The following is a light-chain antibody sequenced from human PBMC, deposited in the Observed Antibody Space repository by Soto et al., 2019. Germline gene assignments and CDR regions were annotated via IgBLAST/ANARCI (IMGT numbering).Light chain of an antibody. J-gene: IGKJ1*01. V-gene: IGKV3-20*01. CDR2: GAS. CDR3: QHYGSSPTT. Sequence: EIVMTISACTLSLSPGERATLSCRASHSVTINYLAWYQQKPGQAPRLLIFGASIRDTGIPDRFTGSGSGTDFTLTISRLEPEDFAVYHCQHYGSSPTTFGQGTKVDI. CDR1: HSVTINY.